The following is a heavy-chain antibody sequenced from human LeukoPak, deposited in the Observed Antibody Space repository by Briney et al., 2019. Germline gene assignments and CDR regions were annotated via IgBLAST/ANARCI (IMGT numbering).Heavy chain of an antibody. CDR1: GDSVSSNSVT. D-gene: IGHD2-8*02. V-gene: IGHV6-1*01. CDR3: ARDQSWTTGFDV. J-gene: IGHJ3*01. Sequence: SQTLSLTCAISGDSVSSNSVTWNWIRQSPSRGLEWLGRTYYYRSEWYNLYAISVKSRAIISPDTSKNQFSLQLKFMTPEDTAVHYCARDQSWTTGFDVWGQGTIVTVSS. CDR2: TYYYRSEWYN.